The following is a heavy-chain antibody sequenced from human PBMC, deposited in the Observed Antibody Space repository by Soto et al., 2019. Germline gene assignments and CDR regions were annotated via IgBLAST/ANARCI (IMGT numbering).Heavy chain of an antibody. D-gene: IGHD5-12*01. CDR1: RFTFSSYW. CDR2: IKQDGTEK. Sequence: GGSLRLSCAASRFTFSSYWMSWVRQAPGKGLEWVANIKQDGTEKSYVDSVKGRFTISRDNAKNSLYLQMNSLRAEDTAVYYCARRPRWLRSDFDYWGQGTLVTVSS. CDR3: ARRPRWLRSDFDY. J-gene: IGHJ4*02. V-gene: IGHV3-7*01.